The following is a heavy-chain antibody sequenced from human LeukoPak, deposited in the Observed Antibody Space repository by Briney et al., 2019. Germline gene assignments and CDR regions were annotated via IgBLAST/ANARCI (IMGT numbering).Heavy chain of an antibody. CDR1: GFTFSSYA. J-gene: IGHJ4*02. Sequence: GGSLRLSCAASGFTFSSYAMHWVRQAPGKGLEWVSVIYSGGSTYYADSVKGRFTISRDNSKNTLYLQMNSLRAEDTAVYYCAREGTWSYYYDYWGQGTLVTVSS. CDR2: IYSGGST. CDR3: AREGTWSYYYDY. V-gene: IGHV3-66*01. D-gene: IGHD1-26*01.